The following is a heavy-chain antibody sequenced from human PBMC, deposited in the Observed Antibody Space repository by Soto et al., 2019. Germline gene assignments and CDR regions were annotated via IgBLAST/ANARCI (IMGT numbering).Heavy chain of an antibody. J-gene: IGHJ6*02. CDR2: IYYSGST. V-gene: IGHV4-59*12. Sequence: SETLSLTCSVSGGSITSSYWSWIRQPPGKGLEWIGYIYYSGSTYYNPSLKSRVTISVDRSKTQFSLKLSSVTAADTAVYYCAREVTGHYYGMDVWGQGTTVTVSS. CDR1: GGSITSSY. CDR3: AREVTGHYYGMDV. D-gene: IGHD5-18*01.